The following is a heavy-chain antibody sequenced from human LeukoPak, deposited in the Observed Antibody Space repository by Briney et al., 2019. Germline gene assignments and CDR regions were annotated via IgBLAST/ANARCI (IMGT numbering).Heavy chain of an antibody. D-gene: IGHD3-3*01. J-gene: IGHJ4*02. CDR1: DYY. CDR2: IYYSGST. Sequence: DYYMNWIRQPPGKGLEWIGYIYYSGSTYYNPSLKSRVTISVDTSKNQFSLKLSSVTAADTAVYYCARALPWSGYLNWGQGTLVTVSS. V-gene: IGHV4-30-4*08. CDR3: ARALPWSGYLN.